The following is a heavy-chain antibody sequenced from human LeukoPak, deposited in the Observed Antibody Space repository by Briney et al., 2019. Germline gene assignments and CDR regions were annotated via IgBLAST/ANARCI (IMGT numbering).Heavy chain of an antibody. CDR1: GYTFISYY. J-gene: IGHJ4*02. D-gene: IGHD3-22*01. Sequence: APVKVSCKASGYTFISYYIHWVRQAPGQGLEWMGIISPSGGSTSYAQKFQGRVTMTRDTSTSTVYMELSSLRSEDTAVYYCASQDPNTYYYDSSGYPIRYFDYWGQGTLVTVSS. CDR2: ISPSGGST. V-gene: IGHV1-46*01. CDR3: ASQDPNTYYYDSSGYPIRYFDY.